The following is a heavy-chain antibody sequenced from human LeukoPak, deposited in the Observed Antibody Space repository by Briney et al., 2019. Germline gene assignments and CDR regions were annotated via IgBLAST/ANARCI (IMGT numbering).Heavy chain of an antibody. CDR3: ARRTYSSSSSIFDY. CDR2: ISGYNGNT. D-gene: IGHD6-6*01. V-gene: IGHV1-18*04. Sequence: ASVKVSCKASGYTFTSYYMHWVRQAPGQGLEWMAWISGYNGNTNYAQKLQGRVTMTTDTSTSTASMELRSLRSDDTAVYYCARRTYSSSSSIFDYWGQGTLVTVSS. CDR1: GYTFTSYY. J-gene: IGHJ4*02.